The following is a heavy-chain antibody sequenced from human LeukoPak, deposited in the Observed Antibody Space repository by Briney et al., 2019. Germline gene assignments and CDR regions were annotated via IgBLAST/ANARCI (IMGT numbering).Heavy chain of an antibody. CDR1: GYAFNRYG. J-gene: IGHJ4*02. CDR2: ISAYNGDT. D-gene: IGHD6-19*01. V-gene: IGHV1-18*01. Sequence: ASVKVSCKASGYAFNRYGISWVRQAPGQGLEWMGWISAYNGDTKYAQKFQGRATMTTDTSTSTAYMELRSLRSDDTAVYYCAGDPSNTSGWYIFFDYWGQGTLVTVSS. CDR3: AGDPSNTSGWYIFFDY.